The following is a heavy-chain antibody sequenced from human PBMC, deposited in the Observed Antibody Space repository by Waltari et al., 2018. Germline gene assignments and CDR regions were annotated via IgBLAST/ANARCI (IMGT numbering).Heavy chain of an antibody. Sequence: VQLVESGGGLVKPGGSLRLSCAASGYTFTSYAMNWVRQAPGQGLEWMGWINTNTGNPTYAHGFTGRFVFSLDTSVSTAYLQISSLKAEDTAVYYCARAPRRSKGTFDYWGQGTLVTVSS. J-gene: IGHJ4*02. D-gene: IGHD1-1*01. CDR2: INTNTGNP. CDR1: GYTFTSYA. V-gene: IGHV7-4-1*02. CDR3: ARAPRRSKGTFDY.